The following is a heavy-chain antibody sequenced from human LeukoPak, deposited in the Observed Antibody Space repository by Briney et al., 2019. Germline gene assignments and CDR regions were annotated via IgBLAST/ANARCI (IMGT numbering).Heavy chain of an antibody. J-gene: IGHJ4*02. Sequence: GGSLRLSCAASGFTFNTYGMNWVRQAPGKGLEWVLYISSSSTTIYYADSVKGRFTISRDNAKNSLYLQMNSLRAEDTAVYYCARDPLQDYWGQGTLVTVSS. CDR2: ISSSSTTI. CDR1: GFTFNTYG. CDR3: ARDPLQDY. D-gene: IGHD3-16*02. V-gene: IGHV3-48*04.